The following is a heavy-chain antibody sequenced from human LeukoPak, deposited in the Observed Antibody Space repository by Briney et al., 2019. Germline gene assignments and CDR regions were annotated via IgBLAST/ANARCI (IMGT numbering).Heavy chain of an antibody. D-gene: IGHD3-9*01. CDR2: ISSSSSTI. Sequence: GGSLRLSCAASGFTFSSYSMNWVRQAPGKGLEWVSYISSSSSTIYYADSVKGRFTISRDNSKNTLYLQMNSLRAEDTAVYYCARDILTGYYQQRMALDYWGQGTLVTVSS. J-gene: IGHJ4*02. CDR1: GFTFSSYS. CDR3: ARDILTGYYQQRMALDY. V-gene: IGHV3-48*01.